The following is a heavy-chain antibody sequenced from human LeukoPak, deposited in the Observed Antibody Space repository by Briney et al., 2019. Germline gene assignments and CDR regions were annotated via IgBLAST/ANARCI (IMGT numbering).Heavy chain of an antibody. CDR2: IYYSGRT. J-gene: IGHJ4*02. V-gene: IGHV4-39*07. CDR3: ARFETLVDY. CDR1: GGSISSSSYY. D-gene: IGHD3-16*01. Sequence: KPSETLSLTCTVSGGSISSSSYYWGWIRQPPGKGLEWIGSIYYSGRTYYNPSLKSRVTISVDTSKNQFSLKLSSVTAADTAVYYCARFETLVDYWGQGTLVTVSS.